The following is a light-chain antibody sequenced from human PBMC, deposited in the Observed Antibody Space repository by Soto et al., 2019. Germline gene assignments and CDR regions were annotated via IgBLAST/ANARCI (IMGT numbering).Light chain of an antibody. Sequence: EIVMTQSPATLSVPPGGRATLSCRASQSISDTLAWYQQKPGQAPRLLIHGASTRATGFPARFSGSGSGTDFTLTISSLQSEDFAVYYCQQYNNWPWTFDQGTKVDIK. J-gene: IGKJ1*01. CDR1: QSISDT. CDR2: GAS. CDR3: QQYNNWPWT. V-gene: IGKV3-15*01.